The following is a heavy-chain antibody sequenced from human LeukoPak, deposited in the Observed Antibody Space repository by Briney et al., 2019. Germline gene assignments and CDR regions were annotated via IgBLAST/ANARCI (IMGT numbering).Heavy chain of an antibody. CDR2: IYPGNSDT. Sequence: GESLKISCKGSGCSFTSYWIGWVRQMPGKGLEWMGIIYPGNSDTRYSPSFQGQVTISADKSISTAYLQWSSLKASDTAMYYCARLGAYCSGGSCSRRGFDYWGQGTLVTVSS. D-gene: IGHD2-15*01. CDR3: ARLGAYCSGGSCSRRGFDY. CDR1: GCSFTSYW. V-gene: IGHV5-51*01. J-gene: IGHJ4*02.